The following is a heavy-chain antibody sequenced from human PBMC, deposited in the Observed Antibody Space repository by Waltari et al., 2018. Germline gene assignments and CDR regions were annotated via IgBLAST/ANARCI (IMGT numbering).Heavy chain of an antibody. CDR2: ISGSGGST. V-gene: IGHV3-23*01. D-gene: IGHD3-22*01. CDR1: GFTFSSYA. Sequence: EVQLLESGGGLVQPGGSLRLSCAASGFTFSSYAMSWVRQAPGKGREWVSAISGSGGSTYYADSVKGRFTISRDNSKNTLYLQMNSLRAEDTAVYYCAKDTQLTYYYDSSGYYFDYWGQGTLVTVSS. J-gene: IGHJ4*02. CDR3: AKDTQLTYYYDSSGYYFDY.